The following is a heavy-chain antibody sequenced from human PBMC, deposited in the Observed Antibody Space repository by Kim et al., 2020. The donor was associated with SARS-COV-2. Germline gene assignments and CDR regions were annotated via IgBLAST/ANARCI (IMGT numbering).Heavy chain of an antibody. CDR3: AKERRSGIWYFDL. D-gene: IGHD6-25*01. V-gene: IGHV3-23*01. CDR1: GFTFSSYA. Sequence: GGSLRLSCAASGFTFSSYAMSWVRQPPGKGLEWVATVSTAGRDTFYAESVKGRFTVSRDNLENTLSLQMNSLRAEDTAVYYCAKERRSGIWYFDLWGRGTLVTV. CDR2: VSTAGRDT. J-gene: IGHJ2*01.